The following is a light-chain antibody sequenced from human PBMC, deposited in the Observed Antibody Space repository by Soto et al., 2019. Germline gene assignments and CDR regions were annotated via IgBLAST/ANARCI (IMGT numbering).Light chain of an antibody. CDR3: SAHGGTNPYV. Sequence: QSALTQPPSAYGSPGQSVAISCTRTASDIGGYTFVSWYQQHPGKAPKLLIYDVNKRPSGVPDRFSGSKSGNTASLTVSGLQAEDEADYYCSAHGGTNPYVFGTGTKVTVL. J-gene: IGLJ1*01. CDR1: ASDIGGYTF. CDR2: DVN. V-gene: IGLV2-8*01.